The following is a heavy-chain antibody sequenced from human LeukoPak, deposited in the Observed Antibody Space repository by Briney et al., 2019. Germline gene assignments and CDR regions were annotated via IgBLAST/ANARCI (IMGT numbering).Heavy chain of an antibody. CDR1: GGSFSGYY. CDR3: ARGFGYYYGSGIERRLDY. Sequence: SETLSLTCAVYGGSFSGYYWSWIRRPPGKGLEWIGEINHSGSTNYNPSLKSRVTISVDTSKNQFSLKLSSVTAADTAVYYCARGFGYYYGSGIERRLDYWGQGTLVTVSS. J-gene: IGHJ4*02. V-gene: IGHV4-34*01. CDR2: INHSGST. D-gene: IGHD3-10*01.